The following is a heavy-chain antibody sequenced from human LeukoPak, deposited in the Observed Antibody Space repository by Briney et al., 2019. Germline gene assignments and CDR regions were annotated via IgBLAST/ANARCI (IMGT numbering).Heavy chain of an antibody. CDR2: IYPGDSDT. D-gene: IGHD5-12*01. Sequence: GESLKISCKGSGYSFTSYWIGWVRQMPGKGLEWMGIIYPGDSDTRYSPSFQGQVTISADKSISTAYLQWSSLKASDAAMYYCARHDIDPRYNWFDPWGQGTLVIVSS. V-gene: IGHV5-51*01. CDR3: ARHDIDPRYNWFDP. CDR1: GYSFTSYW. J-gene: IGHJ5*02.